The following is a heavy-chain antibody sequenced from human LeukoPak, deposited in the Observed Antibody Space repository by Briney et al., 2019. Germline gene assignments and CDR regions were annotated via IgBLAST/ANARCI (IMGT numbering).Heavy chain of an antibody. J-gene: IGHJ4*02. V-gene: IGHV3-72*01. Sequence: GGSLRLSCATSGFTFSDHYMDWVRQVPGKGLEWVGRTRNKADSYTTEYVASVKGRFTVSRDDSKKSMYLQMNSLKTEDTAVYYCARTRGYSDYDGYWGQGTLVTVSS. CDR2: TRNKADSYTT. D-gene: IGHD5-12*01. CDR3: ARTRGYSDYDGY. CDR1: GFTFSDHY.